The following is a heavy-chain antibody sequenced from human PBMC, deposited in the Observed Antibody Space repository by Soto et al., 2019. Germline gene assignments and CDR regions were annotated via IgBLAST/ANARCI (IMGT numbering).Heavy chain of an antibody. CDR2: IYHSGST. Sequence: SETLSLTCAVSGGSISSGGYSWSWIRQPPGKGLEWIGYIYHSGSTYYNPSLKSRVTISVDRSKNQFSLKLSSVTAADTAVYYCARGVYYYDSSGYAFDIWGQGTMVTVSS. J-gene: IGHJ3*02. CDR3: ARGVYYYDSSGYAFDI. CDR1: GGSISSGGYS. V-gene: IGHV4-30-2*01. D-gene: IGHD3-22*01.